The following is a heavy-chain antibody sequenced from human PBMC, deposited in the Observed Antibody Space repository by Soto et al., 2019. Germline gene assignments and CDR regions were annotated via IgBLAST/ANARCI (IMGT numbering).Heavy chain of an antibody. Sequence: QVQLQESGPGLVKPSETLSLTCTVSGGSISSYYWSWIRQPPGKGLEWIGYIYYSGSTNYNPSLKRRVTISVDTSKNQFSLKLSSVTAADTAVYYCARDLDYYDSSGYQPGMDVWGQGTTVTVSS. CDR2: IYYSGST. CDR1: GGSISSYY. V-gene: IGHV4-59*01. CDR3: ARDLDYYDSSGYQPGMDV. J-gene: IGHJ6*02. D-gene: IGHD3-22*01.